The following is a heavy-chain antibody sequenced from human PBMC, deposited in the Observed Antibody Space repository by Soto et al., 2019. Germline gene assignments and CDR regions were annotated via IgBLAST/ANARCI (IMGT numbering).Heavy chain of an antibody. D-gene: IGHD1-1*01. Sequence: QITLKESGPMRVKPTQTLTLTCTFSGFSLTSRPMAVGWIRQPPGKALEWLVFIYWDDDKRYSPSLKSRLTTPQAPSRNQMVPTLTNIAPMDTAAYYYAHSLSGYNGTGAYFDSWGQGALVTVSS. V-gene: IGHV2-5*02. CDR3: AHSLSGYNGTGAYFDS. J-gene: IGHJ4*02. CDR2: IYWDDDK. CDR1: GFSLTSRPMA.